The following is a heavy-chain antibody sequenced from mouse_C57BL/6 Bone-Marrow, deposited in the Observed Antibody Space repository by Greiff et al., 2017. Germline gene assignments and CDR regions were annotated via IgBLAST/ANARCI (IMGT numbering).Heavy chain of an antibody. CDR3: TRDGSSSFDY. D-gene: IGHD1-1*01. Sequence: EVMLVESGGGLVQPGGSMKLSCAASGFTFSDAWMDWVRQSPEQGLEWVAEIRNKANNLATYYAESVKGRFTISRDDSKSSVYLQMNSLRAEDTGIYYGTRDGSSSFDYWGQGTTLTVSS. V-gene: IGHV6-6*01. CDR2: IRNKANNLAT. J-gene: IGHJ2*01. CDR1: GFTFSDAW.